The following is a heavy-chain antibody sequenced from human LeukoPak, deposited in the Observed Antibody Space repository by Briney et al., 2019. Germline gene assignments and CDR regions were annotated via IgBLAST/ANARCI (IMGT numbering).Heavy chain of an antibody. Sequence: GASVKVSCKASGGTFSSYAISWVRQAPGQGLEWMGGIIPIFGTANYAQKFQGRVTITADESTSTAYMELSSLRSEYTAVYYCARPASGDGYNIDYWGQGTLVTVSS. J-gene: IGHJ4*02. CDR3: ARPASGDGYNIDY. CDR1: GGTFSSYA. D-gene: IGHD5-24*01. V-gene: IGHV1-69*13. CDR2: IIPIFGTA.